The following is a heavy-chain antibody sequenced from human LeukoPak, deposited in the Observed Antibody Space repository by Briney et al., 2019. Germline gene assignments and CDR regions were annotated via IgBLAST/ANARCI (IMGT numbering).Heavy chain of an antibody. CDR2: IKQDGSEK. CDR3: AKDRGSSGRYYYYGMDV. J-gene: IGHJ6*02. V-gene: IGHV3-7*01. Sequence: PGGSLRLSCAASGFTFSSYWMSWVRQAPGKGLEWVANIKQDGSEKYYVDSVKGRFTISRDNAKNSLYLQMNSLRAKDTAVYYCAKDRGSSGRYYYYGMDVWGQGTTVTVSS. CDR1: GFTFSSYW. D-gene: IGHD2-15*01.